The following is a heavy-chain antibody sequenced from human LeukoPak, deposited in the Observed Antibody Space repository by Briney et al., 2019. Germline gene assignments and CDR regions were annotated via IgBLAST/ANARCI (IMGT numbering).Heavy chain of an antibody. Sequence: PSETLSLTCAVYGGSFSGYYWSWIRQPPGKGLEWIGEINHSGRTNYNPSLKSRVTISVDTSKNQFSLKLSSVTAADTAVYYCARVGWSGLEINWGQGTLVTVSS. CDR1: GGSFSGYY. V-gene: IGHV4-34*01. J-gene: IGHJ4*02. D-gene: IGHD3-3*01. CDR2: INHSGRT. CDR3: ARVGWSGLEIN.